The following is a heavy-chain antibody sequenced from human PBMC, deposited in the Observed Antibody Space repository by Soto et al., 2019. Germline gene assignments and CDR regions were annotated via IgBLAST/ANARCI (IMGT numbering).Heavy chain of an antibody. Sequence: SDPLSLTCAVYGGSFSGYYWSWIRQPPGKGLEWIGEINHSGSTNYNPSLKSRVTISVDTSKNQVSLKLSSVTAADTAVYYCARRKLRSSGANYYYYYGMDVWGQGTTVTVSS. V-gene: IGHV4-34*01. CDR3: ARRKLRSSGANYYYYYGMDV. D-gene: IGHD6-19*01. CDR1: GGSFSGYY. J-gene: IGHJ6*02. CDR2: INHSGST.